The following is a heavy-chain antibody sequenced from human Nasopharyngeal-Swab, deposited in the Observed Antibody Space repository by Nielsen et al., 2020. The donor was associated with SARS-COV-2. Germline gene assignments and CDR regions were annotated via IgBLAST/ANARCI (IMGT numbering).Heavy chain of an antibody. CDR1: GLTVSSTY. CDR2: TEIGGTT. CDR3: ADPPFSEY. J-gene: IGHJ4*02. V-gene: IGHV3-53*01. Sequence: GGSLRLSCAVSGLTVSSTYMSWVRQAPGKGLEWVSVTEIGGTTHYADSVKGRFSISRDSSTNTLYLQMNSLRAEDTAVYYCADPPFSEYWGQGTLVTVSS.